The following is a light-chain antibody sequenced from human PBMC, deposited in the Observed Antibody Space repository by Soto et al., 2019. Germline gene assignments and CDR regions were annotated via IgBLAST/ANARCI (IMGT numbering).Light chain of an antibody. CDR1: QSVDSN. CDR3: QQYNSWPPIT. V-gene: IGKV3-15*01. CDR2: DAS. Sequence: EIVMTQSPATLSVSPGERATLSFRASQSVDSNLAWYQQKPGQPPRLLIYDASTRSTGIPARFSGGGSGTEFTLTISSLQSADFAVYYCQQYNSWPPITFGQGTRLEIK. J-gene: IGKJ5*01.